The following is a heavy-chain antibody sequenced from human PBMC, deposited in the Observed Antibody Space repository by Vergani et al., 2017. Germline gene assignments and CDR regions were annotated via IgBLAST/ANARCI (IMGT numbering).Heavy chain of an antibody. CDR1: GFTFSSYS. CDR2: ISSSSSTI. CDR3: ARESDTVTTIYYYCMDV. J-gene: IGHJ6*02. V-gene: IGHV3-48*01. Sequence: EVQLVESGGGLVQPGGSLRLSCAASGFTFSSYSMNWVRQAPGKGLEWVSYISSSSSTIYYADSVKGRFTISRDNAKNSLYLQMNSLRAEDTAVYYCARESDTVTTIYYYCMDVWGQGTTVTVSS. D-gene: IGHD4-17*01.